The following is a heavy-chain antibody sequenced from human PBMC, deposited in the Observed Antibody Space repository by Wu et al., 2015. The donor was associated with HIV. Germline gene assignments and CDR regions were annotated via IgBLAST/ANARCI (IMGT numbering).Heavy chain of an antibody. Sequence: WTWIRQTPGKGLEWIGHITQSEVTNYNPSLKSRVAISIDTSKSQLTLHLNSVTVADTAVYYCARGPGGGTYPTATDQWGQGTLVTVSS. J-gene: IGHJ4*02. D-gene: IGHD1-26*01. CDR3: ARGPGGGTYPTATDQ. V-gene: IGHV4-34*01. CDR2: ITQSEVT.